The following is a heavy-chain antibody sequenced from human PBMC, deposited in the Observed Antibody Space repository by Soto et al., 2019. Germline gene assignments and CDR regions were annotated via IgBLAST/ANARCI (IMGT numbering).Heavy chain of an antibody. J-gene: IGHJ5*02. Sequence: QVQLQESGPGLVKPSQTLSLTCTVSGGSISSGDYYWSWIRQPPGKGLEWIGYIYYSGSTYYNPSLKSRVTISVDTSKNQFSLKLSSVTAADTAVYYCARGGYCSSTSCSKGVSDWFDPWGQGTLVTVSS. CDR1: GGSISSGDYY. D-gene: IGHD2-2*01. CDR2: IYYSGST. V-gene: IGHV4-30-4*01. CDR3: ARGGYCSSTSCSKGVSDWFDP.